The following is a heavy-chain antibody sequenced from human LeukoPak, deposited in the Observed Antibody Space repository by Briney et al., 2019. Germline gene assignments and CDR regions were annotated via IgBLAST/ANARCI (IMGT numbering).Heavy chain of an antibody. CDR2: ISSSSSYI. J-gene: IGHJ4*02. D-gene: IGHD3-3*01. CDR1: GFTFSSYG. Sequence: GGSLRLSCAASGFTFSSYGMNWVRQAPGKGLEWVSSISSSSSYIYYADSVKGRFTISRDNAKNSLYLQMNSLRAEDTAVYYCASSYDFWSGYLVPSDYWGQGTLVTVSS. V-gene: IGHV3-21*01. CDR3: ASSYDFWSGYLVPSDY.